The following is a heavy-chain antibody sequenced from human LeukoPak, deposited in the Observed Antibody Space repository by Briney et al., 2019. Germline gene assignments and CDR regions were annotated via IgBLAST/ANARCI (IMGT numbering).Heavy chain of an antibody. CDR1: GFTVTNDY. CDR3: ATDVRSSPLGF. J-gene: IGHJ4*01. CDR2: IYSGGST. Sequence: GGSLRLSCAVSGFTVTNDYMNWVRQAPGKGLEWVSIIYSGGSTYYADSVKGRFTISRDSSNNTLFLQMSNLRADDSGLYYCATDVRSSPLGFWGHGTLVTVSS. D-gene: IGHD6-13*01. V-gene: IGHV3-66*01.